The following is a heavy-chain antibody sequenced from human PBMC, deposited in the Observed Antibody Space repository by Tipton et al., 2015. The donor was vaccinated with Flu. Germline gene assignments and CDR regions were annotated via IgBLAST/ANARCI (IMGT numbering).Heavy chain of an antibody. V-gene: IGHV4-30-2*01. J-gene: IGHJ4*02. CDR2: ISHTGT. CDR3: ARESPPDY. Sequence: TLSLTCTVSGGSISSGSYYWSWIRQPPGKGLEWIGSISHTGTYYKPSLRTRAAISADRSKNQFSLELTSVTAADTAVYYCARESPPDYWGQGILVTVSS. CDR1: GGSISSGSYY.